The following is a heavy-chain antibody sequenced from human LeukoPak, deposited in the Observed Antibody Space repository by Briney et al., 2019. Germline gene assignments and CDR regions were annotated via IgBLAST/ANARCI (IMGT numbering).Heavy chain of an antibody. J-gene: IGHJ3*02. CDR2: IYYSGST. CDR1: GYSISSGYY. CDR3: ARDRAYYYDSSGYSSVSAFDI. Sequence: PSETLSLTCTVSGYSISSGYYWGWIRQPPGKGLEWIGYIYYSGSTYYNPSLKSRVTISVDTSKNQFSLKLSSVTAADTAVYYCARDRAYYYDSSGYSSVSAFDIWGQGTMVTVSS. V-gene: IGHV4-38-2*02. D-gene: IGHD3-22*01.